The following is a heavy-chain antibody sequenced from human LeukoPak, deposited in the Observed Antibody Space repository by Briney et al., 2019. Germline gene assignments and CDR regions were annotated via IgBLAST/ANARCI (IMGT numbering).Heavy chain of an antibody. V-gene: IGHV1-69*05. CDR1: GYTFTSYG. Sequence: GASVKVSCKASGYTFTSYGISWVRQAPGQGLEWMGRIIPIFGTANYAQKFQGRVTITTDESTSTAYMELSSLRSEDTAVYYCARALQRWLQPHDAFDIWGQGTMVAVSS. D-gene: IGHD5-24*01. CDR2: IIPIFGTA. J-gene: IGHJ3*02. CDR3: ARALQRWLQPHDAFDI.